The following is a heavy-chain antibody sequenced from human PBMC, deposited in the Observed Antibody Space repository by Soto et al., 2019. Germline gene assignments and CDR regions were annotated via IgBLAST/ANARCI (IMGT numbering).Heavy chain of an antibody. CDR3: ASAVSTYYYYGMAV. V-gene: IGHV3-23*01. D-gene: IGHD4-17*01. J-gene: IGHJ6*02. CDR1: GFLFNSHA. CDR2: ISGRGSST. Sequence: GGSLRLSCAAPGFLFNSHAMSWLRQAPGKGLEWVAAISGRGSSTYYSDSVKGRFVVSRDNSNNKLYLQMNGLRAEDTAVYHCASAVSTYYYYGMAVWGQGTTVTV.